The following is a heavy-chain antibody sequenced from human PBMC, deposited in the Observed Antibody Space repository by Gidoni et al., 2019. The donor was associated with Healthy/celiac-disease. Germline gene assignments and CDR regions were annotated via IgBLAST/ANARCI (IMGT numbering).Heavy chain of an antibody. CDR3: ARDGAVVPAAMYFDY. Sequence: QVQLVQSGAEVKKPGASVKVSCKASGYTFTSYYMHWVRQAPGQGLEWMGIINPSGGSTSYAQKFQGRVTMTRDTSTSTVYMELSSLRSEDTAVYYCARDGAVVPAAMYFDYWGQGTLVTVSS. CDR1: GYTFTSYY. J-gene: IGHJ4*02. CDR2: INPSGGST. V-gene: IGHV1-46*01. D-gene: IGHD2-2*01.